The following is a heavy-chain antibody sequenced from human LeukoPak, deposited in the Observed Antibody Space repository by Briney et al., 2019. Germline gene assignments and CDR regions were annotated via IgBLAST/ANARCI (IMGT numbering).Heavy chain of an antibody. CDR3: ARDFCSGGSCYWGSFDY. CDR1: GFTFSNYA. CDR2: ISYDGNNK. Sequence: PGGSLRLSCAASGFTFSNYAMHWVRQAPGKGLEWVAVISYDGNNKYYAESVKGRFTISRDNSKNTLYLQLNSLRAEATAVYYCARDFCSGGSCYWGSFDYWGQGTLVTVSS. J-gene: IGHJ4*02. D-gene: IGHD2-15*01. V-gene: IGHV3-30-3*01.